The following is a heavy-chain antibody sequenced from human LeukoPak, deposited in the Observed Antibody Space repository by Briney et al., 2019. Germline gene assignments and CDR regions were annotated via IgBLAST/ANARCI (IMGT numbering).Heavy chain of an antibody. J-gene: IGHJ4*02. CDR1: GYTFTSYG. CDR2: ISAYNGNT. D-gene: IGHD3-22*01. Sequence: ASVNVSCKASGYTFTSYGISWVRQAPGQGLEWMGWISAYNGNTNYAQKLQGRVTMTTDTSTSTAYMELRSLRSDDTAVYYCARERRNYYDSSGYYPDYWGQGTLVTVSS. V-gene: IGHV1-18*01. CDR3: ARERRNYYDSSGYYPDY.